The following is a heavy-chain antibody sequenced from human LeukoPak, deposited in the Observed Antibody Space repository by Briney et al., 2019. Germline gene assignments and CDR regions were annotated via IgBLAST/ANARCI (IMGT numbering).Heavy chain of an antibody. CDR3: ARARRLSVADKFVSGY. CDR1: GGSFSGYY. D-gene: IGHD6-19*01. CDR2: INHSGST. J-gene: IGHJ4*02. Sequence: SETLSLTCAVYGGSFSGYYWSWIRQPPGKGLEWIGEINHSGSTNYNPSLKSRVTISVDTSKNQFSLKLSSVTAADTAVYYCARARRLSVADKFVSGYWGQGTLVTVSS. V-gene: IGHV4-34*01.